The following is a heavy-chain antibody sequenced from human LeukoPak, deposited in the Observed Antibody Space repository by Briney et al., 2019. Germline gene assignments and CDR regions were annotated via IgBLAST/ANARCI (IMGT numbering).Heavy chain of an antibody. Sequence: GGSLRLSCAASGFTFSSYSMSWVRQAPGKGLEWVSSISDDSNYIYYADSVEGRFTISRDNAKNSLYLLMNSLRAEDTAVYYCANHLACGSTSCPPFDYWGQGTLVTVSS. V-gene: IGHV3-21*01. J-gene: IGHJ4*02. CDR3: ANHLACGSTSCPPFDY. CDR2: ISDDSNYI. CDR1: GFTFSSYS. D-gene: IGHD2-2*01.